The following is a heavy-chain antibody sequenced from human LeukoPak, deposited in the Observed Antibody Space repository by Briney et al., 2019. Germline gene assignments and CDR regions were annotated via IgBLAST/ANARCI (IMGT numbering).Heavy chain of an antibody. V-gene: IGHV4-59*01. Sequence: PSETLSLTCTVSGVSLSTYYWSWIRQPPGKGLEWIGYIYYSGSTNYNPSLKRRVTISVDTSKNQFSLKLSSVTAADTAVYYCARTSSSGYYWYYDLWGRGTLVTVSS. CDR1: GVSLSTYY. CDR2: IYYSGST. CDR3: ARTSSSGYYWYYDL. D-gene: IGHD3-22*01. J-gene: IGHJ2*01.